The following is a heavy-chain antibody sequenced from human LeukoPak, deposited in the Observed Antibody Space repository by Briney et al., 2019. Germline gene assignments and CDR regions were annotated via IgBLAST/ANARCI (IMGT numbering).Heavy chain of an antibody. CDR3: ARRALTTDYFDF. J-gene: IGHJ4*02. D-gene: IGHD4-11*01. V-gene: IGHV5-51*01. CDR1: GYSFSTYW. Sequence: RGESLKISCKGSGYSFSTYWIAWVRQMPGKGLEWMGIIYPGDSDTRYSSSFQGQVTISADKSINAAYLQWSSLKASDTAMYYCARRALTTDYFDFWAQGVLVTVSS. CDR2: IYPGDSDT.